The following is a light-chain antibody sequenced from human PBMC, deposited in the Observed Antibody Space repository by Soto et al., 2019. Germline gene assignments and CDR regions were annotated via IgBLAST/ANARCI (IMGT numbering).Light chain of an antibody. Sequence: DIQMTQSPSTLSASVGDRVTITSRASQSISNRLVWYQQKPGKAPKVLIYDASSLESGVSSRFSGSGSATEFILTISSPQPDDFATYHCQHYGGVWTFGQGTKVEIK. V-gene: IGKV1-5*01. J-gene: IGKJ1*01. CDR1: QSISNR. CDR2: DAS. CDR3: QHYGGVWT.